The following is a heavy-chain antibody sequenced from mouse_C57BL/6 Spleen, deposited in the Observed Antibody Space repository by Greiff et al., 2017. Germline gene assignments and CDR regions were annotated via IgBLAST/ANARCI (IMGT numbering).Heavy chain of an antibody. J-gene: IGHJ1*03. CDR3: ARESTGKWYFDV. CDR1: GYSITSGYD. CDR2: ISYSGST. D-gene: IGHD4-1*01. Sequence: ESGPGMVKPSQSLSLTCTVTGYSITSGYDWHWIRHFPGNKLEWMGYISYSGSTNYNPSLKSRISITHDTSKNHFFLHLHSLTTEETDTYYYARESTGKWYFDVWGTGSTGTVSS. V-gene: IGHV3-1*01.